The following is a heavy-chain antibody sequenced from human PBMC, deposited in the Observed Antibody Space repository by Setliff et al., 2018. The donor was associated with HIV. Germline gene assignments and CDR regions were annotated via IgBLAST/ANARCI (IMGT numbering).Heavy chain of an antibody. CDR1: GGSFSGYY. CDR2: INQSGST. CDR3: ARAGGHRLTDNQSKYRDTPH. D-gene: IGHD3-16*02. V-gene: IGHV4-34*01. J-gene: IGHJ4*02. Sequence: LSLTCAVYGGSFSGYYWSWIRQPPGKGLEWIGEINQSGSTHYNPSLKSRLTISLDTSKNQFSLKLSSVTAADTAVYYCARAGGHRLTDNQSKYRDTPHWGQGTLVTVSS.